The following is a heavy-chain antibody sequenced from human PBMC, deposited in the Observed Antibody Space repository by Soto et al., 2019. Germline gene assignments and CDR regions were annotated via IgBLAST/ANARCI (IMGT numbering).Heavy chain of an antibody. CDR2: INHSGST. CDR3: ARRWGEGRVDY. D-gene: IGHD3-10*01. J-gene: IGHJ4*02. V-gene: IGHV4-34*01. CDR1: GGSFSGYY. Sequence: PSETLSLTCAVYGGSFSGYYWTWIRQPPGTGLEWIGEINHSGSTNYNPSLKSRVTISVDTSKNQFSLKLTSVTAADTVVYYCARRWGEGRVDYWGQGTLVTVSS.